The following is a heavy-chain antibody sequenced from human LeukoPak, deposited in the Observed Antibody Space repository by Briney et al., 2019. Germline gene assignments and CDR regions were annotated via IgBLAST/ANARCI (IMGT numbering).Heavy chain of an antibody. CDR1: GFTFSIYA. V-gene: IGHV3-23*01. CDR3: AKSWTGAYFSFDY. Sequence: GGSLRLSRAASGFTFSIYAMTWVRQAPGKGLEWVSTISGSGGSTNYADSVKGRFTISRDNSKNTLFLQMNSLRAEDTAVYYCAKSWTGAYFSFDYWGQGTLLTVSS. D-gene: IGHD3/OR15-3a*01. CDR2: ISGSGGST. J-gene: IGHJ4*02.